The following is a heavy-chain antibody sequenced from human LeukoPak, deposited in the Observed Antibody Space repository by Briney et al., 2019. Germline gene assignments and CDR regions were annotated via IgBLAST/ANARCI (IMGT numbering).Heavy chain of an antibody. CDR3: AKRYGDYEGN. Sequence: GGSLRLPCAASGFTFSSYAMNWVRQAPGKGLEWVSSISGSGTSTYCADSVKGRFTISRDNSKNTLYLQMNSLRDEDTAVYYCAKRYGDYEGNWGQGTLVTVSS. CDR1: GFTFSSYA. D-gene: IGHD4-17*01. V-gene: IGHV3-23*01. J-gene: IGHJ4*02. CDR2: ISGSGTST.